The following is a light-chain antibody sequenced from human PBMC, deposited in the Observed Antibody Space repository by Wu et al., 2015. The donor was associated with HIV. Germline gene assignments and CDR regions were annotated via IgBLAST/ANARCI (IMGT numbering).Light chain of an antibody. Sequence: EIVLTQSPGTLSLSPGERATLSCRASQIFSSNYLAWYQHKPGQAPRLLIYGASSRATGIPDRFSGSGSGTDFTLTISRLEPEDFAVYYCQQYDSSLYSFGQGTKLEIK. CDR1: QIFSSNY. V-gene: IGKV3-20*01. CDR2: GAS. J-gene: IGKJ2*03. CDR3: QQYDSSLYS.